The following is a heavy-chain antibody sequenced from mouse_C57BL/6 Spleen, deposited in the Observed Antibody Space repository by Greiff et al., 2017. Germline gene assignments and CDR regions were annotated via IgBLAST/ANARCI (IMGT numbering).Heavy chain of an antibody. D-gene: IGHD2-4*01. CDR2: IHPSDSDT. Sequence: QVQLKQPGAELVKPGASVKVSCKASGYTFTSYWMHWVKQRPGQGLEWIGRIHPSDSDTNYNQKFKGKATLTVDKSSSTAYMQLSSLTSEDSAVYYCAITDYDVRGYYFDYWGQGTTLTVSS. J-gene: IGHJ2*01. CDR3: AITDYDVRGYYFDY. CDR1: GYTFTSYW. V-gene: IGHV1-74*01.